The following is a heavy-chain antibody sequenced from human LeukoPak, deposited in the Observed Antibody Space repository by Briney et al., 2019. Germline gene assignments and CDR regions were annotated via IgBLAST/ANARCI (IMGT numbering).Heavy chain of an antibody. J-gene: IGHJ5*02. V-gene: IGHV3-66*01. CDR2: LYSGSST. CDR1: GFTVNSNY. CDR3: ARGGGDTMGLKAFDP. D-gene: IGHD4/OR15-4a*01. Sequence: GGSLRLSCAASGFTVNSNYMSWVRQAPGKGLEWVSVLYSGSSTYYADSVKGRFTISRDNSKNTLYLQMNCLRAEDTAVYYCARGGGDTMGLKAFDPWGQGTLVTVSS.